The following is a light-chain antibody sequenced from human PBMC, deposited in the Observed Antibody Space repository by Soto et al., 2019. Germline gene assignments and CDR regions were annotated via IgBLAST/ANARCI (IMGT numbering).Light chain of an antibody. CDR2: AAS. CDR1: QGISSY. CDR3: QHLTSYPRT. V-gene: IGKV1-9*01. J-gene: IGKJ1*01. Sequence: IQMTLSPSTLSASVGDRVTITCRASQGISSYLAWYQQKPGKAPKLLIYAASTLQSGVPSRFSGSGSGTDFTLTISSLQPEDFATYYCQHLTSYPRTFGQRTKV.